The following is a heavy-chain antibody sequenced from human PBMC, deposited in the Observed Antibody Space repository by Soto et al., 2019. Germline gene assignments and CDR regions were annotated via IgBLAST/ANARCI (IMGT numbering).Heavy chain of an antibody. D-gene: IGHD2-2*01. CDR2: TSANKYDT. J-gene: IGHJ4*02. V-gene: IGHV1-18*04. CDR1: GYTFSRDG. CDR3: ARDERDTCLGSRCYYFDY. Sequence: ASWKFSGKASGYTFSRDGISWGRQAPGQGLEWMAWTSANKYDTDYVEKPEGRIPPSKDMSPGTAYMELRSLRPDDPAVHYRARDERDTCLGSRCYYFDYWGQGPPVTVSS.